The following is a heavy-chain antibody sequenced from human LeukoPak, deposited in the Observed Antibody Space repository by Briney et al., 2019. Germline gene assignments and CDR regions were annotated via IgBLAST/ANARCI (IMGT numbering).Heavy chain of an antibody. V-gene: IGHV3-23*01. CDR3: AKARGAAAGTSGYFDY. J-gene: IGHJ4*02. CDR2: ISGSGGST. CDR1: GFTFSSYA. D-gene: IGHD6-13*01. Sequence: GGSLRLSCAASGFTFSSYAMHWVRQAPGKGLEWVSAISGSGGSTYYADSVRGRFTIFRDNSKNTLYLQMNSLRAEDTAVYYCAKARGAAAGTSGYFDYWGQGTLVTVSS.